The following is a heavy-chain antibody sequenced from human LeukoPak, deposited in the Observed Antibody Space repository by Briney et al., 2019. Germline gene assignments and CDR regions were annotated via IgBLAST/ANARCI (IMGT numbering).Heavy chain of an antibody. J-gene: IGHJ4*02. D-gene: IGHD2-15*01. Sequence: PGGSLRLSGAASGFTFSSYEMNWVRQAPGKGLEWVSYISSSGNTMYYADSVKGRFTISRDNAQNSLYLQMNSLRAEDTAVYYCAKGKYFSGGCGLFNSWGQGTLVTVSS. CDR1: GFTFSSYE. CDR3: AKGKYFSGGCGLFNS. CDR2: ISSSGNTM. V-gene: IGHV3-48*03.